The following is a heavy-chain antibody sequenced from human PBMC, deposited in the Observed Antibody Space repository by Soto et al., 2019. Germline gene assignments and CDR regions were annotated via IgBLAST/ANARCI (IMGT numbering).Heavy chain of an antibody. CDR2: ISGSGGNT. CDR1: GFTFSNYA. Sequence: GESLKISCAASGFTFSNYAMSWVRQAPGKGLEWVSAISGSGGNTYYADSVKGRFTISRDNSKNTLYLQVNILRAEDTAVYYCAKDREVSSGWLYYFNFWGQGTLVT. CDR3: AKDREVSSGWLYYFNF. D-gene: IGHD6-19*01. J-gene: IGHJ4*02. V-gene: IGHV3-23*01.